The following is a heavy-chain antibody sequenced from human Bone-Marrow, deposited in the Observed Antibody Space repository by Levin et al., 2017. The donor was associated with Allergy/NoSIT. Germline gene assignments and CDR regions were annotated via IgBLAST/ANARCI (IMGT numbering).Heavy chain of an antibody. CDR3: ARKYSSAWCFDY. CDR2: IKQDGTEK. Sequence: GGSLRLSSAASGFTFSNYGMTWVRQAPGKGLEWVANIKQDGTEKNYVDSVKGRFTISRDNANNALHLQMSSLRVEDTAVYFCARKYSSAWCFDYWGQGILVAVSS. D-gene: IGHD6-19*01. CDR1: GFTFSNYG. J-gene: IGHJ4*02. V-gene: IGHV3-7*01.